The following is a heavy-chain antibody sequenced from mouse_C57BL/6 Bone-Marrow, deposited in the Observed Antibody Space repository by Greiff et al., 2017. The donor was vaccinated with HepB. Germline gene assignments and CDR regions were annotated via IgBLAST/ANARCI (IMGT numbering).Heavy chain of an antibody. Sequence: QVQLKESGAELVRPGASVKLSCKASGYTFTDYYINWVKQRPAQGLEWIARIYPGSGNTYYNEKFKGKATLTAEKSSSTAYMQLSSLTSEDSAVYFCARSGWFLFAYWGQGTLVTVSA. D-gene: IGHD2-3*01. CDR2: IYPGSGNT. V-gene: IGHV1-76*01. CDR1: GYTFTDYY. J-gene: IGHJ3*01. CDR3: ARSGWFLFAY.